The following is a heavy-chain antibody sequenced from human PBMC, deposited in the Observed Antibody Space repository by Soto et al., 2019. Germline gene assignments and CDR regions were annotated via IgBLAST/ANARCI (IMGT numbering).Heavy chain of an antibody. J-gene: IGHJ3*02. V-gene: IGHV4-30-2*01. D-gene: IGHD6-6*01. CDR2: IYHSGST. Sequence: QLQLQESGSGLVKPSQTLSLTCAVSGGSISSGGYSWSWIRQPPGKGLEWIGYIYHSGSTYYNPSLKSRVTISVDRSKNQFPLKLSSVTAADTAVYYCARAVEDSSSIRDAFDIWGQGTMVTVSS. CDR3: ARAVEDSSSIRDAFDI. CDR1: GGSISSGGYS.